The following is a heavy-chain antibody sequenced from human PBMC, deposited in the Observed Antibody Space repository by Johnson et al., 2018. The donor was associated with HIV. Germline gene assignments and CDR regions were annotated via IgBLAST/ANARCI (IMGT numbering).Heavy chain of an antibody. CDR1: GFSFGDYG. V-gene: IGHV3-30*02. CDR2: IRYDGSDK. Sequence: QVQLVESGGGLVQPGRSLRLSCTASGFSFGDYGMSWVRQAPGKGLEWVAFIRYDGSDKYYADSVKGRFTISRDSSKNTLYLQMNSLRAEDTALYYCARAEQLAGGAFDIWGQGTMVTVSS. CDR3: ARAEQLAGGAFDI. D-gene: IGHD6-6*01. J-gene: IGHJ3*02.